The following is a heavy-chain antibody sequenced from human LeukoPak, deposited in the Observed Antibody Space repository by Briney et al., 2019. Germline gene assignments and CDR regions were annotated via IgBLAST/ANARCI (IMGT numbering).Heavy chain of an antibody. V-gene: IGHV4-59*08. J-gene: IGHJ4*02. Sequence: PSETLSLTCTVSGGSISSYYWSWIRQPPGKGLEWIGYIFYSGSTNYNPSLKSRVTISVDTSKNQFSLKLSSVTAADTAVYYCARGDRWLQLGYFDYWGQGTLVTVSS. D-gene: IGHD5-24*01. CDR1: GGSISSYY. CDR2: IFYSGST. CDR3: ARGDRWLQLGYFDY.